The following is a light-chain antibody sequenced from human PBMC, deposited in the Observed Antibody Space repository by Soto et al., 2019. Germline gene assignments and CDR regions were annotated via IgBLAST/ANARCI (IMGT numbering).Light chain of an antibody. CDR2: AAS. CDR1: QTIGNY. V-gene: IGKV1-39*01. CDR3: QQTYSSPSWT. J-gene: IGKJ1*01. Sequence: DIQMTQSPSSLSASVGDRVTITCRASQTIGNYLSWFQQKPGEAPKLLIYAASSLQSGVPLRFSGSGSGTDFTLTISSLQPEDFATYYCQQTYSSPSWTFGQGTKVEIK.